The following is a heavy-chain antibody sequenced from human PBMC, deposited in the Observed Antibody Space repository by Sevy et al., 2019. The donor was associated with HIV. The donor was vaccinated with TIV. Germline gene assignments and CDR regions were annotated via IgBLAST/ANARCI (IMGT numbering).Heavy chain of an antibody. V-gene: IGHV3-30*04. CDR1: GFTFSSYD. CDR2: ISYDGSNK. CDR3: ARDGTTGTGDY. Sequence: GGSLRLSCAASGFTFSSYDMHWVRQAPGKGLEWVVVISYDGSNKYYADSVKGRFTISRDNSKNTLYLQMNSLRAEDTAVYYCARDGTTGTGDYWGQGTLVTVSS. J-gene: IGHJ4*02. D-gene: IGHD1-1*01.